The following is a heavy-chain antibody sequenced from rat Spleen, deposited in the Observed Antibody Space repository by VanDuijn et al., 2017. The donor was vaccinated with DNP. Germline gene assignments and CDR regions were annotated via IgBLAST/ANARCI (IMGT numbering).Heavy chain of an antibody. J-gene: IGHJ3*01. V-gene: IGHV5-34*01. CDR3: ATSSYFGYDYGFAY. D-gene: IGHD1-7*01. Sequence: EVQLVESGGGLVQPGRSLKLSCFASGFTFRDYGMNWIRQAPGKGLEWISSISHSGTYIYYADTVKGRFTISRENAKNTLTLQMTSLRSEDMATYYCATSSYFGYDYGFAYWGQGTLVTVSS. CDR1: GFTFRDYG. CDR2: ISHSGTYI.